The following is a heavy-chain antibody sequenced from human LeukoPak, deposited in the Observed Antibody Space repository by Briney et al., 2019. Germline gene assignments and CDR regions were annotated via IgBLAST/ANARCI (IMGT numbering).Heavy chain of an antibody. CDR2: IYYSGCT. J-gene: IGHJ4*02. V-gene: IGHV4-59*01. Sequence: SETLSLTCSVSGGSITRYYWNWIRQPPGKGLEWIGYIYYSGCTNYNPSLKSRVTISVDTSKKQFSLKLNSVTAADTAVYYCARLDRSTWSWGQGTLVTVPS. D-gene: IGHD6-13*01. CDR1: GGSITRYY. CDR3: ARLDRSTWS.